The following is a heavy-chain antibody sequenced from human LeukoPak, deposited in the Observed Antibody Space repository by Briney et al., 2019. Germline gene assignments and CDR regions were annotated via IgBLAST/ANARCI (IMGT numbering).Heavy chain of an antibody. CDR3: ARDPGIAVAGYYYYYMDV. CDR1: GFTFSSYG. CDR2: IRYDGSNK. V-gene: IGHV3-30*02. D-gene: IGHD6-19*01. J-gene: IGHJ6*03. Sequence: GGSLRLSRAASGFTFSSYGMHWVRQAPGKGLEWVAFIRYDGSNKHYADYLKGRFTISRDNAKNSLYLQMNSLRAEDTAVYYCARDPGIAVAGYYYYYMDVWGKGTTVTISS.